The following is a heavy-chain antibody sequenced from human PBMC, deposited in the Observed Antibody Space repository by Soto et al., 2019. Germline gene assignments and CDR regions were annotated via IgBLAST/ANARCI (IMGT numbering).Heavy chain of an antibody. V-gene: IGHV4-39*01. CDR2: IYYSGST. CDR3: ARPPRLGVTAPYYFDY. J-gene: IGHJ4*01. CDR1: GGSISSSSYY. Sequence: PSETLSLTCTVSGGSISSSSYYWGWIRQPPGKGLEWIGSIYYSGSTYYNPSLKSRVTISVDTSKNQFSLKLSSVTAADTAVYYCARPPRLGVTAPYYFDYWGQGTLVTVSS. D-gene: IGHD2-21*02.